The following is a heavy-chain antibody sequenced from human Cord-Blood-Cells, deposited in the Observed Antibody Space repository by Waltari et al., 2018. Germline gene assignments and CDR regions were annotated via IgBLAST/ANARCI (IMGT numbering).Heavy chain of an antibody. CDR2: IYSGCRT. Sequence: EVQLVESGGGLIQPGGSLRLSCAASGFTVSSTYMSWVRQAPGKGLEWVSVIYSGCRTYYADSVKGRFTISRDNSKNTLYLQMNSLRAEDTAVYYCARDNCSSTSCYIDYWGQGTLVTVSS. V-gene: IGHV3-53*01. J-gene: IGHJ4*02. CDR1: GFTVSSTY. D-gene: IGHD2-2*02. CDR3: ARDNCSSTSCYIDY.